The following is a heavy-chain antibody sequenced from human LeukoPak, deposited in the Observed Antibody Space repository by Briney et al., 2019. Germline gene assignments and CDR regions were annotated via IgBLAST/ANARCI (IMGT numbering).Heavy chain of an antibody. D-gene: IGHD7-27*01. Sequence: SETLSLTCTVAGGSISSYYWSWIRQPAGKGLEWVGYIYYSGSTNYNPSLKSRVTISVDTSKNQFSLKLSSVTAADTAVYYCARDRSGDYYYGMDVWGQGTTVTVSS. CDR1: GGSISSYY. CDR3: ARDRSGDYYYGMDV. V-gene: IGHV4-59*01. CDR2: IYYSGST. J-gene: IGHJ6*02.